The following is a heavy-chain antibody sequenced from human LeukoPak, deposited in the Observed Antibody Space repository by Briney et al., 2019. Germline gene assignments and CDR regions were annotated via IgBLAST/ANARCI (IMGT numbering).Heavy chain of an antibody. CDR2: ISGSGGST. CDR3: AKDRPETILWADDHLFDY. V-gene: IGHV3-23*01. D-gene: IGHD3-10*01. Sequence: PGGSLRLSCAASGFTFSSYAMSWVRQAPGKGLEWVSAISGSGGSTYYADSVKGRFTISRDNSKNTLYLQMNSLRAEDTAVYYCAKDRPETILWADDHLFDYWGQGTLVTVSS. CDR1: GFTFSSYA. J-gene: IGHJ4*02.